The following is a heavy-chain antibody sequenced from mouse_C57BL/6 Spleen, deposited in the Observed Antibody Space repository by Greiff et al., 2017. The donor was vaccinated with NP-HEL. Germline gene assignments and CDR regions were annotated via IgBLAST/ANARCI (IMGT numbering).Heavy chain of an antibody. CDR1: GFTFSSYT. CDR2: ISGGGGNT. J-gene: IGHJ3*01. CDR3: ARSDSSGYRFAY. D-gene: IGHD3-2*02. Sequence: EVKLMESGGGLVKPGGSLKLSCAASGFTFSSYTMSWVRQTPEKRLEWVATISGGGGNTYYPDSGKGRFTISRDNAKNTLYLQMSSLRSEDTALYYCARSDSSGYRFAYWGQGTLVTVSA. V-gene: IGHV5-9*01.